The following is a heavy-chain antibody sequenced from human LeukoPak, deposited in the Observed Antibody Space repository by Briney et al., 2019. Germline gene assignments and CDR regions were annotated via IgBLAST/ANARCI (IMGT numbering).Heavy chain of an antibody. V-gene: IGHV4-34*01. CDR3: ARESSSWYVIPDY. CDR2: IYYSGST. J-gene: IGHJ4*02. CDR1: GGSFSGYY. D-gene: IGHD6-13*01. Sequence: SETLSLTCAVYGGSFSGYYWSWIRQPPGKGLEWIGSIYYSGSTYYNPSLKSRVTISVDTSKNQFSLKLSSVTAADTAVYYCARESSSWYVIPDYWGQGTLVTVSS.